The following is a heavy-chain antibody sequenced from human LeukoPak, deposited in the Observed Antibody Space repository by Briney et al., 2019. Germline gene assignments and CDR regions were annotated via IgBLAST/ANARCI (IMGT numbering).Heavy chain of an antibody. CDR2: IIPIFGTA. CDR3: ARDRLRFLEWTPPNAFDI. CDR1: GGTFSSYT. Sequence: ASVKVSCKASGGTFSSYTISWVRQAPGQGLEWMGRIIPIFGTANYPQKFQGRVTITADESTSTAYMELSSLRSEDTAVYYCARDRLRFLEWTPPNAFDIWGHGTMVTVSS. J-gene: IGHJ3*02. V-gene: IGHV1-69*13. D-gene: IGHD3-3*01.